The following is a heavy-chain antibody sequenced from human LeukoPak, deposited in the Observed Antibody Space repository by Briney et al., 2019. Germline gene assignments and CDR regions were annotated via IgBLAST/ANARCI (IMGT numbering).Heavy chain of an antibody. V-gene: IGHV3-7*01. CDR2: IKQDGTEK. J-gene: IGHJ6*03. CDR3: AKDGQYGSGRDYYYYMDV. CDR1: GFTFSSYW. D-gene: IGHD3-10*01. Sequence: GGSLRLPCAASGFTFSSYWMSWVRQAPGKGLEWVANIKQDGTEKYYADSVKGRFTISRDNSKNTLYLRMNSLRVEDTAVYYCAKDGQYGSGRDYYYYMDVWGKGTTVTVSS.